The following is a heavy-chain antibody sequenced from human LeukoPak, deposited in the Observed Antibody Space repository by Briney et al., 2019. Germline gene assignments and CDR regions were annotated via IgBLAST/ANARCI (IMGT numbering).Heavy chain of an antibody. CDR1: GFTFSSYV. J-gene: IGHJ4*02. CDR2: ISYDGSNE. D-gene: IGHD4-17*01. V-gene: IGHV3-30*04. CDR3: AKSRMTTVTTLFDY. Sequence: PGGSLRLSCAASGFTFSSYVMHWVRQAPGKGLEWVAIISYDGSNEYYADSVKGRFTISRDNSKNTLYLQMNSLRAEDTAVYYCAKSRMTTVTTLFDYWGQGTLVTVSS.